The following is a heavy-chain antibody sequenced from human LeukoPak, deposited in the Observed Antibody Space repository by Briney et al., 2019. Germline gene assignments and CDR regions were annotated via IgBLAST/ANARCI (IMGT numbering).Heavy chain of an antibody. CDR1: GGSISSGDYY. CDR2: IYYSGST. Sequence: PSQTLSLTCTVSGGSISSGDYYWSWIRQPPGKGLEWIGYIYYSGSTYYNPSLNSRVTISVDTSKNQFSLKLSSVTAADTAVYYCARVGVGGYDWEYYFDYWGQGTLVTVSS. D-gene: IGHD5-12*01. CDR3: ARVGVGGYDWEYYFDY. V-gene: IGHV4-30-4*08. J-gene: IGHJ4*02.